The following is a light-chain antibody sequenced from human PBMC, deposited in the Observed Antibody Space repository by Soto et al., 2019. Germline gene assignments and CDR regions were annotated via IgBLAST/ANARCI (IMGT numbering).Light chain of an antibody. V-gene: IGKV1-5*03. CDR2: GVS. CDR3: QQYADYSWT. J-gene: IGKJ1*01. Sequence: DIQMTQSPSTLSASVGDSVTITCRASQTIGGWLAWFQQKPGKAPNLLIYGVSSVESGVPSRFSGRGSGTTFTLTITNLQPDDFATYYCQQYADYSWTFGQGTKVEGK. CDR1: QTIGGW.